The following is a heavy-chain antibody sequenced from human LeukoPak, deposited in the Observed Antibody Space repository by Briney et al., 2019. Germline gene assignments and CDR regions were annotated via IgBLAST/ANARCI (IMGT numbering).Heavy chain of an antibody. CDR1: GGSISSYY. Sequence: SETLSLTCTVSGGSISSYYWNWIRQPPGKGLEWIGYIYYSGSTNYNPSLKSRVTTLVDTSKDQFSLRLSSVTAADTAVYYCAREYSSSSGRRAFDFWGQGTMVTVSS. D-gene: IGHD6-6*01. CDR3: AREYSSSSGRRAFDF. V-gene: IGHV4-59*08. CDR2: IYYSGST. J-gene: IGHJ3*01.